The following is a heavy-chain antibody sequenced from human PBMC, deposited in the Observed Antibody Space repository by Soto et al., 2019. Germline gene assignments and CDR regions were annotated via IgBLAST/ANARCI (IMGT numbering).Heavy chain of an antibody. Sequence: SETLCLTCTVSRGSISRGTNYWAWLRQPLGKGLEWIANIYYSGSTFYNPSLKSRVTISLHTSTNQFSLKLRSVTAANTAVYHFASHEAGWCFGSWGHGTLVTVFS. D-gene: IGHD2-8*01. V-gene: IGHV4-39*01. CDR2: IYYSGST. CDR3: ASHEAGWCFGS. J-gene: IGHJ4*01. CDR1: RGSISRGTNY.